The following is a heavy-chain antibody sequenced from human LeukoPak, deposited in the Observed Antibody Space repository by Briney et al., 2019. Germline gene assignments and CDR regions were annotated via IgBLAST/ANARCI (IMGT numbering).Heavy chain of an antibody. J-gene: IGHJ4*02. CDR2: INAGNGNT. CDR1: GGTFSNYA. V-gene: IGHV1-3*01. Sequence: GASVKVSCKASGGTFSNYAISWVRQAPGQGLEWMGWINAGNGNTKYSQKFQGRVTITRDTSASTAYMELSSLRSEDTAVYYCARESGIFDYWGQGTLVTVSS. CDR3: ARESGIFDY.